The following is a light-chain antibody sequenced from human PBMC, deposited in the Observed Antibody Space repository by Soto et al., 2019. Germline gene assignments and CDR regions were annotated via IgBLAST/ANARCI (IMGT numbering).Light chain of an antibody. CDR1: QSISDW. CDR2: DAS. Sequence: DIQMTQSPSTLSASVGDRVTITCRASQSISDWLAWYQQKPGKAPKLLIYDASDLESGVPSRFSGSGSGTEFTLTISSLQPDDFATYYCQQYNSYSTFGQGTKLEIK. CDR3: QQYNSYST. J-gene: IGKJ2*01. V-gene: IGKV1-5*01.